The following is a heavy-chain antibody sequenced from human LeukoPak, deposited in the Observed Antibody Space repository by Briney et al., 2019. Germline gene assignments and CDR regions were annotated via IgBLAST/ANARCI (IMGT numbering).Heavy chain of an antibody. D-gene: IGHD3-16*01. CDR1: GFSFSTSW. J-gene: IGHJ4*02. Sequence: QPGGSLRLSCAASGFSFSTSWMHWFRQGPGRGLVWVSRITSDGRTTIYADSVKGRFSISRDNSKNTLFLQMNSLRADDTAVYYCARDRYYVPDYWGQGTLVTVSS. CDR3: ARDRYYVPDY. CDR2: ITSDGRTT. V-gene: IGHV3-74*01.